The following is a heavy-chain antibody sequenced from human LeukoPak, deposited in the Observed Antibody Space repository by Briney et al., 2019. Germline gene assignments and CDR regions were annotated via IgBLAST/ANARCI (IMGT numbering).Heavy chain of an antibody. CDR3: AKVTFGGSGSYYYFDY. J-gene: IGHJ4*02. V-gene: IGHV3-23*01. Sequence: GGSLRLSCAASGFTFSSDAMSWVRQAPGKGLEWVSAISGSGGSTYYADSVKGRFTISRDNSKNTLYLQMNSLRAEDTAVYYCAKVTFGGSGSYYYFDYWGQGTLVTVSS. CDR1: GFTFSSDA. D-gene: IGHD6-19*01. CDR2: ISGSGGST.